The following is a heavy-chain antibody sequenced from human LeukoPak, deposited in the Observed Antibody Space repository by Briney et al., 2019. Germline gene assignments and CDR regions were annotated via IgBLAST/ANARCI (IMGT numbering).Heavy chain of an antibody. CDR1: GFTVSSNY. Sequence: GGSLRLSCAASGFTVSSNYMSWVRQAPGKGLEWVSVIYSGGSTYYADSVKGRFTISRDNAKNSLYLQMNSLRAEDTAVYYCAKSPYFYNSGRSVDVWGKGTTVTVSS. CDR2: IYSGGST. D-gene: IGHD3-10*01. J-gene: IGHJ6*04. V-gene: IGHV3-53*01. CDR3: AKSPYFYNSGRSVDV.